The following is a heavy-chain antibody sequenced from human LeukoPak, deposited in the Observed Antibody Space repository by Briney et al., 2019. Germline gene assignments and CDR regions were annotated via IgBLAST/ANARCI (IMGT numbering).Heavy chain of an antibody. D-gene: IGHD3-22*01. CDR3: ARDSNWDSPFDL. V-gene: IGHV4-59*01. CDR1: GSSISSYY. Sequence: PSETLSLTCTVSGSSISSYYWSWIRQPPGKGLEWIGYIYYSGSTNYNPSLKSRVTISVDTSKNQFSLKLSSVTAADTAVYYCARDSNWDSPFDLWGRGTLVTVSS. J-gene: IGHJ2*01. CDR2: IYYSGST.